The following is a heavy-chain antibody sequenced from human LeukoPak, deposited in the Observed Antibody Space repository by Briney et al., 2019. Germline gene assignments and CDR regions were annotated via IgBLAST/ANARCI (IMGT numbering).Heavy chain of an antibody. CDR3: ARDFMGRLDY. J-gene: IGHJ4*02. D-gene: IGHD3-10*01. Sequence: GRSLRLSCAASGFTFSSYAMHWVRQAPGKGLEWVAVISYDGSNKYYADSVKGRFTISRGNSKNTLYLQMNSLRAEDTAVYYCARDFMGRLDYWGQGTLVTVSS. CDR1: GFTFSSYA. V-gene: IGHV3-30-3*01. CDR2: ISYDGSNK.